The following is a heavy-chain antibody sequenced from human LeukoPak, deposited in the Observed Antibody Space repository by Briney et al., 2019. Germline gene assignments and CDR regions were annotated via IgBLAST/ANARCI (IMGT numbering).Heavy chain of an antibody. Sequence: GASVKVSCKASGYTFTSDHMHWVRQAPGQGLEWMGIIHPHDGGTRCAQKFRSRVTMTRDTSADTAYMELSSLRSDDTAIYYCARDKTTSWTFDYWGQGTLVTVSS. V-gene: IGHV1-46*01. CDR3: ARDKTTSWTFDY. D-gene: IGHD1-14*01. CDR2: IHPHDGGT. CDR1: GYTFTSDH. J-gene: IGHJ4*02.